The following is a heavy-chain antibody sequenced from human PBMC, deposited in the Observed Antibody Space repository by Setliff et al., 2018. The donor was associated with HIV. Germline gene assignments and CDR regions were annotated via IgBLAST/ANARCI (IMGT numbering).Heavy chain of an antibody. J-gene: IGHJ3*02. V-gene: IGHV4-28*06. CDR3: AKTVVGDSYALPNDGFDI. Sequence: SETLSLTCAVSGYSISSSHWWGWIRQPPGKGLEWIGYIYYSGSTNYNPSLKGRATMSVDTSNNRFSLKLSSVTALDTAVYYCAKTVVGDSYALPNDGFDIWGQGTMVTVS. CDR2: IYYSGST. D-gene: IGHD3-16*01. CDR1: GYSISSSHW.